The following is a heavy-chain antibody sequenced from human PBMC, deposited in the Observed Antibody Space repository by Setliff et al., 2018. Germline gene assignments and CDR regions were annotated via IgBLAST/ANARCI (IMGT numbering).Heavy chain of an antibody. CDR3: ARGGVDTAMVYYFDY. Sequence: SETLSLTCAVSGGSISSSHYWSWIRQPPGKGLEWIGSIYYSGSTNYNPSLKSRVTISVDTSKNQFSLKLSSVTAADTAVYYCARGGVDTAMVYYFDYWGQGTLVTVSS. V-gene: IGHV4-59*11. CDR2: IYYSGST. J-gene: IGHJ4*02. CDR1: GGSISSSHY. D-gene: IGHD5-18*01.